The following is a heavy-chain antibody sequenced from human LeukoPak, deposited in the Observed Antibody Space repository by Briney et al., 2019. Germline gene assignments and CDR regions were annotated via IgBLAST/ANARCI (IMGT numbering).Heavy chain of an antibody. J-gene: IGHJ4*02. CDR1: GFTFSSYS. CDR3: ARGGSTVSGFDY. V-gene: IGHV3-21*01. CDR2: ISSSSSYI. Sequence: GGSLRLSCAASGFTFSSYSMTWVRQAPGKGLEWVSSISSSSSYIYYVDSVKGRFTISRDNAKSSLYLQMNRLRAEDTAFHYCARGGSTVSGFDYWGQGTLVTVSS. D-gene: IGHD3-10*01.